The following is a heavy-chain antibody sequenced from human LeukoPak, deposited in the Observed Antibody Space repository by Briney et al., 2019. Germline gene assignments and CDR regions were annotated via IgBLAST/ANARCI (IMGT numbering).Heavy chain of an antibody. CDR2: IDLSSTYI. CDR3: TRGSYGDYEY. Sequence: KAGGSLRLSCSASRFTFSTYTMNWVRQAPGRGLEWISSIDLSSTYIYYADSVKGRFTISRDNAQNSLYLQLNSLKAEDTAVYYCTRGSYGDYEYWGQGTLVTVSS. D-gene: IGHD4-17*01. V-gene: IGHV3-21*01. J-gene: IGHJ4*02. CDR1: RFTFSTYT.